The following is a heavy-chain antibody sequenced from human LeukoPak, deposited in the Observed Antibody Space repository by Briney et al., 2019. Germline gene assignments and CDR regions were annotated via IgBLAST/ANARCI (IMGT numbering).Heavy chain of an antibody. CDR1: GFTFSSYA. J-gene: IGHJ4*02. Sequence: GGSLRLSCAASGFTFSSYAMNWVRQSPGKGLEWVSGISGNGVTRHYADSVKGRLTISRDNSKSTLYLQMSSLRAEDTAVYYCARSGYYNPNYFDSWGQGTLVTVSS. CDR2: ISGNGVTR. D-gene: IGHD3-22*01. V-gene: IGHV3-23*01. CDR3: ARSGYYNPNYFDS.